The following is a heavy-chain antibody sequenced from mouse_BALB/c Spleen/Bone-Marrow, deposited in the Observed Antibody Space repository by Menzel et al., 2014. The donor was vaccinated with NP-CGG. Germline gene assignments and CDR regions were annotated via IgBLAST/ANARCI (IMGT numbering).Heavy chain of an antibody. CDR3: ARGGHDFSLDY. CDR1: GYTFTDEW. CDR2: IDTSDSYI. Sequence: LVESGAEFVMPGASVKMSCKASGYTFTDEWMHWVKQRPGQGLEWIGAIDTSDSYINYNQKFKGKASLTVDASSSTAYMHLSSLTSDDSAVYYCARGGHDFSLDYWGQGTSVIVFS. V-gene: IGHV1-69*01. D-gene: IGHD2-4*01. J-gene: IGHJ4*01.